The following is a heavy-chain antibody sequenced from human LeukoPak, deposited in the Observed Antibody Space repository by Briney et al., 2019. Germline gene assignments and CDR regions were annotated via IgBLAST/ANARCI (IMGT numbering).Heavy chain of an antibody. CDR1: GGSISSYY. D-gene: IGHD6-19*01. CDR2: IYYSVST. V-gene: IGHV4-59*08. Sequence: PSETLSLTCTVSGGSISSYYWSWIRQPPGKGLEWIGYIYYSVSTNYNPSLKNRVTISVDTSKNQFSLKLSSVTAADTAVYYCARHSGIAVAGADFDYWGQGTLVTVSS. CDR3: ARHSGIAVAGADFDY. J-gene: IGHJ4*02.